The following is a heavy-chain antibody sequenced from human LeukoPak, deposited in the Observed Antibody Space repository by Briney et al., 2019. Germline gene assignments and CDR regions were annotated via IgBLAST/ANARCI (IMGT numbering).Heavy chain of an antibody. CDR1: GFTFGSYS. D-gene: IGHD3/OR15-3a*01. Sequence: GGSLRLSCAASGFTFGSYSMGWVRQAPGKGLEWVSSISSSSYCIKYAVSVKGRFTIYRDNANNSLYLEMNSLTAEDTAVYYCARYGSRWTYYFDNWGQGTLVTVSS. CDR2: ISSSSYCI. V-gene: IGHV3-21*01. CDR3: ARYGSRWTYYFDN. J-gene: IGHJ4*02.